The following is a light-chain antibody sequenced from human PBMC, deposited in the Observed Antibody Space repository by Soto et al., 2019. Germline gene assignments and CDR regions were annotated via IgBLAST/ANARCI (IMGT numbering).Light chain of an antibody. CDR2: EVS. Sequence: QSALTQPPSASGSPEQSVTISCTGTSSDVGGYNFVSWYQQHPGKSPKLMIYEVSKRPSGVPDRFSGSKSGNTASLTVSGLQAEDEADYYCSSRATNAGGDNWVFGGGTKLTVL. CDR1: SSDVGGYNF. CDR3: SSRATNAGGDNWV. V-gene: IGLV2-8*01. J-gene: IGLJ3*02.